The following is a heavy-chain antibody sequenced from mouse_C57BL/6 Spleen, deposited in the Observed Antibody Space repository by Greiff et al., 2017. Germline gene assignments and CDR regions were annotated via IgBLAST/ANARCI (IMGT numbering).Heavy chain of an antibody. Sequence: VQLQQSGPELVKPGASVKMSCKASGYTFTDYNMHWVKQSHGKSLEWIGYINPNNGGTSYNQTFKGTATLTVNKSSSTAYMELRSLTSEDSADYYGERRGMDGNYAGAIDYWGQGTSVTVSS. V-gene: IGHV1-22*01. CDR3: ERRGMDGNYAGAIDY. D-gene: IGHD2-1*01. CDR2: INPNNGGT. CDR1: GYTFTDYN. J-gene: IGHJ4*01.